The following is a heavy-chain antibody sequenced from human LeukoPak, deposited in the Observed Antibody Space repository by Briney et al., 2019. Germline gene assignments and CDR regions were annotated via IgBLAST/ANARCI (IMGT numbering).Heavy chain of an antibody. CDR2: IYHSGST. CDR3: ARDNWESSAFDI. V-gene: IGHV4-30-2*01. J-gene: IGHJ3*02. Sequence: SQTLSLTCAVSGGSISSGGYSWSWIRQPPGKGLEWIGYIYHSGSTYYNPSLKSRVTISVDRSKTQFSLNLSSVTAADTAVYYCARDNWESSAFDIWGQGTMVIVS. D-gene: IGHD7-27*01. CDR1: GGSISSGGYS.